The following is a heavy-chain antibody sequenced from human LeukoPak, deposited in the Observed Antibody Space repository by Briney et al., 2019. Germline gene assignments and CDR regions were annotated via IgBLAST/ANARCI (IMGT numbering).Heavy chain of an antibody. J-gene: IGHJ4*02. V-gene: IGHV1-69*04. Sequence: NSGGSLRLSCAASGFTFSSYAMSWVRQAPGQGLEWMGRIIPILGIANYAQKFQGRVTITADKSTSTAYMELSSLRSEDTAVYYCARNLYDYVWGSFHWGQGTLVTVSS. D-gene: IGHD3-16*01. CDR1: GFTFSSYA. CDR2: IIPILGIA. CDR3: ARNLYDYVWGSFH.